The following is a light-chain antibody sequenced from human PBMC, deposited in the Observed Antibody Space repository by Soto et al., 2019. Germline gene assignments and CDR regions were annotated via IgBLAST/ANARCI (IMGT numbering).Light chain of an antibody. CDR2: RNN. CDR1: SSNIGSNY. V-gene: IGLV1-47*01. CDR3: AAWDDSLKV. J-gene: IGLJ3*02. Sequence: QSVLTQPPSASGTPGQRVTISCSGSSSNIGSNYVYWYQQLPGTAPKLLIYRNNQRPSGVPDRFSGSKSGTSASLAISGLRSEDVADYYCAAWDDSLKVFGGGTKLTVL.